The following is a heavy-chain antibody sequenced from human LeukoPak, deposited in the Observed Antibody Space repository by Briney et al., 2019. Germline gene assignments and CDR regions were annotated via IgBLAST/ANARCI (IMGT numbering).Heavy chain of an antibody. D-gene: IGHD4-11*01. J-gene: IGHJ4*02. Sequence: GGSLKLSCAASGFTFSGSAMHWVRQTSGKGLEWVGRIRSKTNSYATAYAASVKGRFTISRDDSKNTAYLQMNSLKTEDTAVYYCTRIETTVTGFDCWGQGTLVTVSS. CDR1: GFTFSGSA. CDR2: IRSKTNSYAT. CDR3: TRIETTVTGFDC. V-gene: IGHV3-73*01.